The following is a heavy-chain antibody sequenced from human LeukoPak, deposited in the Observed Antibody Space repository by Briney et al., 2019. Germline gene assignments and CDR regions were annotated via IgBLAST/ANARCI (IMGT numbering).Heavy chain of an antibody. CDR1: GFTFSTYA. CDR2: VSGSGGST. V-gene: IGHV3-23*01. CDR3: AREYNYFGSGIFDY. J-gene: IGHJ4*02. D-gene: IGHD3-10*01. Sequence: GGSLRLSCTASGFTFSTYAMYWVRQAPGKGLEWVSAVSGSGGSTYYADSVKGRFTISRDNSKNTLYLQMNSLRADDTAVYYCAREYNYFGSGIFDYWGQGTLVTVSS.